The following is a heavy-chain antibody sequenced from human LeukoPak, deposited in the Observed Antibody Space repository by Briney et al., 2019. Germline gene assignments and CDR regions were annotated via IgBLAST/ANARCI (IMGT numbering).Heavy chain of an antibody. Sequence: GASVKVSCKASEYTFSVYHIHWVRQAPGQGLEWMAWINPDSGDTNYAQKFQGRVTMTRDTSITTAYMELSRLSSDDTAVYYCARHPGKVTNDWYFDLWGRGTLVTVSS. CDR3: ARHPGKVTNDWYFDL. D-gene: IGHD4-23*01. CDR1: EYTFSVYH. CDR2: INPDSGDT. V-gene: IGHV1-2*02. J-gene: IGHJ2*01.